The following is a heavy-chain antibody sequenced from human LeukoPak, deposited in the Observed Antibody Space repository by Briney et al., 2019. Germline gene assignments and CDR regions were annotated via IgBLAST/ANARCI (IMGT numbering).Heavy chain of an antibody. Sequence: GGSLRLSCAASGFSFDDYGMTWVRQVPGKGLEWVSGINWNGGSTGYADSVKGRFTISRDNAKNSLYLQMNSLRAEDTALYYCARDWSGYSSGWSPLGHWGQGTLVIVSS. D-gene: IGHD6-19*01. V-gene: IGHV3-20*04. J-gene: IGHJ4*02. CDR2: INWNGGST. CDR1: GFSFDDYG. CDR3: ARDWSGYSSGWSPLGH.